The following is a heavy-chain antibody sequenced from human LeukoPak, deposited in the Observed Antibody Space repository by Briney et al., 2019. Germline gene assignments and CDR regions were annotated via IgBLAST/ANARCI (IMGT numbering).Heavy chain of an antibody. CDR3: ARDWHILSGRNCFDP. CDR1: GYTFTSYG. V-gene: IGHV1-18*01. CDR2: ISTYSGNT. D-gene: IGHD3-9*01. Sequence: GASVKVSCKASGYTFTSYGISWVRQAPGQGLEWMGWISTYSGNTNYAQKFQGRVTMTRDTSISTAYMELRSLRSDDTAIYYCARDWHILSGRNCFDPWGQGTLVIVSS. J-gene: IGHJ5*02.